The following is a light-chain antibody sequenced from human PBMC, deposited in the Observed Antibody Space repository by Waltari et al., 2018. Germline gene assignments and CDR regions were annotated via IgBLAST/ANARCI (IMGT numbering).Light chain of an antibody. CDR2: GQN. V-gene: IGLV3-19*01. Sequence: SSEVTPDPSVSVALGPTVRITCQGDILSSHFERWYQQMQGQAPILVIYGQNARPSGIPDRFSGSASGDTASLTITGVQAEDEADYYCNCRDTSGNHYVFGPGTKVTVL. J-gene: IGLJ1*01. CDR3: NCRDTSGNHYV. CDR1: ILSSHF.